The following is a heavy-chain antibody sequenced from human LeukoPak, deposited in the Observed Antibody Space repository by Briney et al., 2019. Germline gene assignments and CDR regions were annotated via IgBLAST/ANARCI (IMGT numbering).Heavy chain of an antibody. Sequence: GASVTVSCKASGYTFTGYYMHWVRQAPGQGLKWMGWINPNSGGTNYAQEFQGRVTMTRDTSISTAYMELSRLRSDDTAVYYCARGASVLRGVLVGGFDYWGQGTLVTVSS. CDR3: ARGASVLRGVLVGGFDY. D-gene: IGHD3-10*01. CDR1: GYTFTGYY. J-gene: IGHJ4*02. CDR2: INPNSGGT. V-gene: IGHV1-2*02.